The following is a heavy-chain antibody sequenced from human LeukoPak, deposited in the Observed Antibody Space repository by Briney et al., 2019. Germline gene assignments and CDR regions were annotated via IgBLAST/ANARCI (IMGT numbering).Heavy chain of an antibody. CDR3: ARAQKDSFYDSSGYYFDPFDY. V-gene: IGHV1-69*13. Sequence: SVKVSCKASGGTFSSYAISWVRQAPGQGLEWMGGIIPIFGTANYAQKVQGRVTITADESTSTAYMELSSLRSEDTAVYYCARAQKDSFYDSSGYYFDPFDYWGQGTLVTVSS. CDR1: GGTFSSYA. CDR2: IIPIFGTA. D-gene: IGHD3-22*01. J-gene: IGHJ4*02.